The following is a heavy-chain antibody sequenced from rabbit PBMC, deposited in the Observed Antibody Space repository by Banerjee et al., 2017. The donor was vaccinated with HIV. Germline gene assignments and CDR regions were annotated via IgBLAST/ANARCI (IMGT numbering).Heavy chain of an antibody. V-gene: IGHV1S45*01. CDR2: IYAGSSSA. J-gene: IGHJ4*01. CDR1: GFSLSSSYY. CDR3: ARDLAGVIGWNFGL. D-gene: IGHD4-1*01. Sequence: QEQLVESGGGLVQPGGSLTLTCTASGFSLSSSYYMCWVRQAPGKVLEWIGCIYAGSSSAWYANWVNGRFTISKTSSTTVTLQMTSLTAADTATYFCARDLAGVIGWNFGLWGPGTLVTVS.